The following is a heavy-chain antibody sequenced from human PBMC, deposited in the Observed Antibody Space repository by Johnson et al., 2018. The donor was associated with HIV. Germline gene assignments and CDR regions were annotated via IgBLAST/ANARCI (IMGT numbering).Heavy chain of an antibody. D-gene: IGHD5-18*01. J-gene: IGHJ3*02. CDR3: ARDCSYGSNDAFDI. V-gene: IGHV3-33*01. Sequence: QVQLVESGGGVVQPGRSLRLSCAASGFTFSSYGMHWVRQAPGKGLEWVAFIRYDGDITYYVDSVKGRFTSSRDNAKNSLYLQMNSLRAEDTAVYYCARDCSYGSNDAFDIWGQGTMVTVSS. CDR2: IRYDGDIT. CDR1: GFTFSSYG.